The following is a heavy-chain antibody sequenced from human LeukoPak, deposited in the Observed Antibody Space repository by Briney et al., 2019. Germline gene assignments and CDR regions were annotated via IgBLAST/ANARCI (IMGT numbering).Heavy chain of an antibody. CDR3: ARDLGSIAARPRDY. CDR1: GYTFTGYY. J-gene: IGHJ4*02. Sequence: GASVKVSCKASGYTFTGYYMHWVRQAPGQGLEWMGWINPNSGGTNYAQKFQGRVTMTRDTSISTAYMELSRLRSDDTAVYYCARDLGSIAARPRDYWGQGTLVTVSS. CDR2: INPNSGGT. D-gene: IGHD6-6*01. V-gene: IGHV1-2*02.